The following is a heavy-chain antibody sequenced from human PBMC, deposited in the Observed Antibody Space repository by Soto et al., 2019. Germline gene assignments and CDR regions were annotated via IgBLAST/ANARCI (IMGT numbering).Heavy chain of an antibody. J-gene: IGHJ4*01. CDR2: IKQDGSEK. CDR1: GFTFSSYW. V-gene: IGHV3-7*01. Sequence: HPGGSLRLSCAASGFTFSSYWMSWVRQAPGKGLEWVANIKQDGSEKYYVDSVKGRFTISRDNAKNSLYLQMNSLRAEDTAVYYCARSGPRDGYNIESLDYWGHGTLVTVSS. CDR3: ARSGPRDGYNIESLDY. D-gene: IGHD5-12*01.